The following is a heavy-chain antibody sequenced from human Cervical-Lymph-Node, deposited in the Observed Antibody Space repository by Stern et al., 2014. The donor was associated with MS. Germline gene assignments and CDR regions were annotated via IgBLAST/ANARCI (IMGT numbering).Heavy chain of an antibody. CDR1: GFSVSVYGMC. CDR2: LDWNDDK. Sequence: QVTLKESGPALVKATQTLTLTCSFSGFSVSVYGMCVSWIRQPPGKALEWLELLDWNDDKYYSPSLKTRLTISTDTSKNQMVLTMTNVDPVDTGTYYCARHTISSGRDAFDIWGQGTMVTVSS. D-gene: IGHD2-2*01. J-gene: IGHJ3*02. CDR3: ARHTISSGRDAFDI. V-gene: IGHV2-70*01.